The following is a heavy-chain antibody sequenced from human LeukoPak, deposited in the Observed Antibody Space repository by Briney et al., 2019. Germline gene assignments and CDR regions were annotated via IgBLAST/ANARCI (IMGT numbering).Heavy chain of an antibody. CDR3: AEGGSNQLLYSYMDV. V-gene: IGHV3-30*02. Sequence: PGGSLRLSCAASGFTFSSYGMHWVRQAPGKGLEWVAFIRYDGSNKYYADSVKGRFTISRDNSKNTLYLQMNSLRAEDTAVYYCAEGGSNQLLYSYMDVWGKGTTVTISS. J-gene: IGHJ6*03. D-gene: IGHD2-2*02. CDR1: GFTFSSYG. CDR2: IRYDGSNK.